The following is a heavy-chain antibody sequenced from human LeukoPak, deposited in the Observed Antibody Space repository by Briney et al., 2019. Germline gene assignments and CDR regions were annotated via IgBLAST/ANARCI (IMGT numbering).Heavy chain of an antibody. CDR3: AKGFRIGYSAHFDY. D-gene: IGHD2-21*01. Sequence: GGSLRLSCVGSGFTFRSHAMSWVRQAPEKGLEFVSGIYENGGTTYYADSVKGRFSISRDNSKNTLYLQMDSLRGEDTAVYYCAKGFRIGYSAHFDYWGQGALVTVSS. CDR1: GFTFRSHA. CDR2: IYENGGTT. V-gene: IGHV3-23*01. J-gene: IGHJ4*02.